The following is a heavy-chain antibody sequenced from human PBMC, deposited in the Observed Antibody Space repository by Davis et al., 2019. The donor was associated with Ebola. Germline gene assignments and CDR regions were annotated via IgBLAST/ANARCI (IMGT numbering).Heavy chain of an antibody. D-gene: IGHD3-10*01. J-gene: IGHJ3*01. CDR2: TYLRSTWYT. V-gene: IGHV6-1*01. CDR3: VKSYYLDYFEL. Sequence: MPSETLSLTCAISGDSVSSKIAAWNWIRQSTSRGLEWLGRTYLRSTWYTDYAVSLKGRITLHTDTSKNLFSLHLTSVTPEDTAVYYCVKSYYLDYFELWGQGTMVTVSS. CDR1: GDSVSSKIAA.